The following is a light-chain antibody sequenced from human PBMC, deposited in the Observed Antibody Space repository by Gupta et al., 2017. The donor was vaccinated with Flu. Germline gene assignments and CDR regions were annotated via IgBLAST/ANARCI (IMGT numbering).Light chain of an antibody. J-gene: IGLJ1*01. CDR1: TSNIGAGFD. CDR2: GDN. Sequence: QSALSQSPSDSASPVPRVTVSCTGSTSNIGAGFDVLWYRQLPGTVPKLLMFGDNSRPSGVPDRFSVSKSGTSGSLAITGLQAEDEADYYGQSYDSSRSTFVFGTGTKVTVL. V-gene: IGLV1-40*01. CDR3: QSYDSSRSTFV.